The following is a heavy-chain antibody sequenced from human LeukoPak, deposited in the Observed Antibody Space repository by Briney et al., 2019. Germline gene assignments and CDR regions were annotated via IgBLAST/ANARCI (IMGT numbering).Heavy chain of an antibody. CDR1: GGTFSSYA. J-gene: IGHJ4*02. CDR2: IIPIFGTA. Sequence: GASVKVSCKASGGTFSSYAISWVRQAPGQGLEWMGGIIPIFGTANYAQKFQGRVTITTDESTSTAYMELSSLRSEDTAVYYCARHITPTGTPAYWGQGTLVTVSS. D-gene: IGHD1-1*01. CDR3: ARHITPTGTPAY. V-gene: IGHV1-69*05.